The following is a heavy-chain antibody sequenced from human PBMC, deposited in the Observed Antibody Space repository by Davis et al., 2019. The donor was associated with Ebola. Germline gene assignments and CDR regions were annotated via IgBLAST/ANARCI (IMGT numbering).Heavy chain of an antibody. CDR3: ARDSGNDYGDYDGLYFDY. CDR2: IIPIFGTA. CDR1: GGTFSSYA. D-gene: IGHD4-17*01. J-gene: IGHJ4*02. V-gene: IGHV1-69*13. Sequence: SVKVSCKASGGTFSSYAISWVRQAPGQGLEWMGGIIPIFGTANYAQKFQGRVTITADESTSTAYMELSSLRSEDTAVYYCARDSGNDYGDYDGLYFDYWGQGTLVTVSS.